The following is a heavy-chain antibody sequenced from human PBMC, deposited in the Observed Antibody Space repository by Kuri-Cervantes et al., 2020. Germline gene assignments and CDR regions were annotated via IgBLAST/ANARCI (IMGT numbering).Heavy chain of an antibody. CDR3: ARPYGSEYFDS. CDR2: IYPDDSDT. V-gene: IGHV5-51*01. CDR1: GYSFTNYW. Sequence: GESLKISCKGSGYSFTNYWIGWVRQMPGKGLEWVGIIYPDDSDTRYSPSFQGQVTISADKSISTAYLQWSSLRASDTAMYYCARPYGSEYFDSWGQGTLVTVSS. D-gene: IGHD3-10*01. J-gene: IGHJ4*02.